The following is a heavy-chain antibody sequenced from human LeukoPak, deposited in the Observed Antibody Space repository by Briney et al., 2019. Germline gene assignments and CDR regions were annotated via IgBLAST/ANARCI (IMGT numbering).Heavy chain of an antibody. V-gene: IGHV3-33*01. CDR2: IWYDGSKK. D-gene: IGHD6-6*01. J-gene: IGHJ4*02. CDR1: GLTFSSYG. CDR3: ARDRIRGSSSSWGGGFDY. Sequence: GRSLRLSCAASGLTFSSYGMHWVRQAPGKGLEWVALIWYDGSKKYHADSVKGRFTISRDNSENTLYLEMNSLRAEDTAVYYCARDRIRGSSSSWGGGFDYWGQGALVTVSS.